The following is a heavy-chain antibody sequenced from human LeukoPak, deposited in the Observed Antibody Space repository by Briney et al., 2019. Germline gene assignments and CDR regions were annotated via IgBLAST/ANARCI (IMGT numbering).Heavy chain of an antibody. J-gene: IGHJ4*02. D-gene: IGHD6-6*01. CDR1: GGSISSSSYY. CDR2: IYYSGST. V-gene: IGHV4-39*01. Sequence: SETLSLTCTVSGGSISSSSYYWGWIRQPPGKGLEWIGSIYYSGSTYYNPSLKSRVTISVDTSKNQFSLKLSSVTAADTAVYYCASAVYYSSSSYFFDYWGQGTLVTVSS. CDR3: ASAVYYSSSSYFFDY.